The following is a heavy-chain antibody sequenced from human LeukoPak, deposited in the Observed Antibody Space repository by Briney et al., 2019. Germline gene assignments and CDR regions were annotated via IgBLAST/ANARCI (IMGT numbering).Heavy chain of an antibody. V-gene: IGHV4-34*01. CDR2: INHSGST. CDR3: ARARTDIVVVVAAKYYFDY. CDR1: GGSFSGYY. J-gene: IGHJ4*02. Sequence: SDTLSLTCAVYGGSFSGYYWSWIRQPPGKGLEWIGEINHSGSTNYNPSLKSRVTISVDTSKNRFSLKLSSVTAADTAAYYCARARTDIVVVVAAKYYFDYWGQGTLVTVSS. D-gene: IGHD2-15*01.